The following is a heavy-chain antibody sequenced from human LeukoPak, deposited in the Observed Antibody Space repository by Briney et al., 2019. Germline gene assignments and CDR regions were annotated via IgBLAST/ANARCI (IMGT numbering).Heavy chain of an antibody. D-gene: IGHD2-2*01. CDR2: IYYSGST. V-gene: IGHV4-59*01. J-gene: IGHJ6*03. Sequence: SETLSLTCTVSGGSISSYYWSWIRQPPGKGLEWIGYIYYSGSTNYSPSLKSRVTISVDTSKNQFSLKLSSVTAADTAVYYCARAVVPAAMLGYYYYYMDVWGKGTTVTISS. CDR1: GGSISSYY. CDR3: ARAVVPAAMLGYYYYYMDV.